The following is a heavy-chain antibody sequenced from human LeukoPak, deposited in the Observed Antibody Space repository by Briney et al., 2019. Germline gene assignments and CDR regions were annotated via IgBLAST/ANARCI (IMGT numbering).Heavy chain of an antibody. V-gene: IGHV4-39*01. CDR1: AGSISSSSYY. CDR2: IYYSGII. CDR3: ARQSRSGGHGDY. D-gene: IGHD2-15*01. J-gene: IGHJ4*02. Sequence: SETLSLTCTVSAGSISSSSYYWGWIRQPPGKGLEWIVSIYYSGIIYYNPSLKSRVTISVDTSKNQFSLNLSSVTAADTAVYYCARQSRSGGHGDYWGQGTLVTVSS.